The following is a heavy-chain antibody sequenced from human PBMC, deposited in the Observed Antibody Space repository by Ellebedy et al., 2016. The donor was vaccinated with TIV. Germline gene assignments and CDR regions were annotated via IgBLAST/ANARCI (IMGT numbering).Heavy chain of an antibody. CDR1: GVTVSSNY. D-gene: IGHD6-6*01. Sequence: GESLKISCAASGVTVSSNYMSWVRPAPGKGLEWVSLIYSGRSTYYADSVKGRFTVSRDNSKNTLYLQMNSLRAEDTAVYYCASRPVIEAGPRDYWGQGTLVTVSS. CDR2: IYSGRST. V-gene: IGHV3-53*01. J-gene: IGHJ4*02. CDR3: ASRPVIEAGPRDY.